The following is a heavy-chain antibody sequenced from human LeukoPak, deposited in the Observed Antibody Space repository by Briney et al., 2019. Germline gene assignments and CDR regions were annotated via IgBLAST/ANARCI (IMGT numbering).Heavy chain of an antibody. CDR3: ARGKYGGYFIDY. CDR1: GFTFSSYS. J-gene: IGHJ4*02. Sequence: GGSLRLSCAASGFTFSSYSMNWVRQAPGKGLVWVSRIKPDGSDTNYADSVEGRFTISRDNAKNTVYLQMNSLRAEDTAVYYCARGKYGGYFIDYWGQGTLVTVSS. V-gene: IGHV3-74*01. D-gene: IGHD5-12*01. CDR2: IKPDGSDT.